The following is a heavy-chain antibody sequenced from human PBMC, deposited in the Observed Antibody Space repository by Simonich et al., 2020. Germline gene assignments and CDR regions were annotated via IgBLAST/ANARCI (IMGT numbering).Heavy chain of an antibody. V-gene: IGHV1-2*06. D-gene: IGHD3-10*01. Sequence: QVQLVQSGAEVKKPGASVKVSCKASGYTFTGYYMHWVRQAPGQGLEWMGRINPNSGGTNDAKKFKGRVTMTRDTSISTAYMELSRLRSDDTAVYYCARDYGSGSYYNALSDYWGQGTLVTVSS. CDR2: INPNSGGT. CDR3: ARDYGSGSYYNALSDY. J-gene: IGHJ4*02. CDR1: GYTFTGYY.